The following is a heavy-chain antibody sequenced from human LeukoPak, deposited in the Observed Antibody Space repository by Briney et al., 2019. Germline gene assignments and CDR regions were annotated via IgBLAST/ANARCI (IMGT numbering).Heavy chain of an antibody. CDR3: AKDCVKYSSSPIDY. CDR1: GCTFSNYA. J-gene: IGHJ4*02. Sequence: GGPLRLSCAASGCTFSNYAMNWVRQARGKGLELVSSISGGCGNTYYADSVKGLFTISRDNSKNTLYLQINSLRAEDTAIYYCAKDCVKYSSSPIDYGGQGTLVTVSS. D-gene: IGHD3-22*01. CDR2: ISGGCGNT. V-gene: IGHV3-23*01.